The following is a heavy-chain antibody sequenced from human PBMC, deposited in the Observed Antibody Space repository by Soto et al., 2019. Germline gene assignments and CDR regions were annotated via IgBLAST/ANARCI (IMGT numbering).Heavy chain of an antibody. CDR2: TYYRSKWYN. J-gene: IGHJ4*02. D-gene: IGHD3-22*01. Sequence: PSQTLSLTCAISGDSVSSNSAAWNWIRQSPSRGLEWLGRTYYRSKWYNDYAVSVKSRITINPDTSKNQFSLQLNSVTPEDTAVYYCARASFYYYDSSGYYYFDYWGQGTLVTVSS. V-gene: IGHV6-1*01. CDR3: ARASFYYYDSSGYYYFDY. CDR1: GDSVSSNSAA.